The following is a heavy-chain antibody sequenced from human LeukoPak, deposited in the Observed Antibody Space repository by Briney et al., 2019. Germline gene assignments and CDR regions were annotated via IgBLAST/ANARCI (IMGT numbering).Heavy chain of an antibody. CDR2: IYYSGST. CDR1: GGSISSYY. J-gene: IGHJ4*02. Sequence: PSETLSLTCTVSGGSISSYYWGWIRQPPGKGLEWIGSIYYSGSTYYNPSLKSRVTISVDTSKNQFSLKLSSVTAADTAVYYCARQALGVRTYDYWGQGTLVTVSS. CDR3: ARQALGVRTYDY. V-gene: IGHV4-39*01. D-gene: IGHD3-10*02.